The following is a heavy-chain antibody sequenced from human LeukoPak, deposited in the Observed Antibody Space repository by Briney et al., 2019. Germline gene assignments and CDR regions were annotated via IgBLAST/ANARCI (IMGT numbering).Heavy chain of an antibody. V-gene: IGHV5-51*01. CDR1: GYSFTSYW. CDR3: ARPFGVVTQQH. J-gene: IGHJ1*01. CDR2: IYPGDFDT. Sequence: GESLKISCKGSGYSFTSYWIGCARQMPGKGLEWMGIIYPGDFDTRYSPSFQGQVTISADKSISTAYLQWSSVKDADTAMYYSARPFGVVTQQHWGQGTLVTVSS. D-gene: IGHD3-3*01.